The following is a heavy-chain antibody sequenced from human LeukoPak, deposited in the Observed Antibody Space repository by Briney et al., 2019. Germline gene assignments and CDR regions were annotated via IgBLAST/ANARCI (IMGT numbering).Heavy chain of an antibody. V-gene: IGHV3-49*04. CDR2: IRSIAYGGTT. D-gene: IGHD3-3*01. Sequence: GGSLRLSCTASGFTFGDYAMTWVRQAPGKGLEWVGFIRSIAYGGTTDYAASVRGRFTISRDDSKSIAYLQMNSLKTEDTALYYCTWSGLKIESWGQGTLVTVSS. CDR3: TWSGLKIES. J-gene: IGHJ4*02. CDR1: GFTFGDYA.